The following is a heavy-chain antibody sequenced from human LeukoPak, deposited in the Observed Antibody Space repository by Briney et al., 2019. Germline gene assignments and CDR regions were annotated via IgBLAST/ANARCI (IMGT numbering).Heavy chain of an antibody. CDR2: IYYSGST. D-gene: IGHD6-19*01. V-gene: IGHV4-59*01. CDR3: ARYSSGWRSFDI. CDR1: GGSISSYY. J-gene: IGHJ3*02. Sequence: NPSETLSLTCTVSGGSISSYYWSWIRQPPGKGLEWIGYIYYSGSTNYNPSLKSRVTLSVDTSKNQFSLKVSSATAADTAVYYCARYSSGWRSFDIWGQGTMVTVSS.